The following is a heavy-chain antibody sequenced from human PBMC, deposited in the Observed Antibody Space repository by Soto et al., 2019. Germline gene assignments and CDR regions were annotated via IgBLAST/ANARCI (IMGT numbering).Heavy chain of an antibody. D-gene: IGHD3-9*01. CDR1: GASISVYY. CDR2: IHSSGTT. Sequence: SETLSLTCAFSGASISVYYWNWIRQPPGKGLEWIGYIHSSGTTNYNPSLKSRVTMSVDRSRNQFSLKLNSVTAADTAVYYCARVRREYDTSGPVDYWGQGTLVTVSS. J-gene: IGHJ4*02. V-gene: IGHV4-59*12. CDR3: ARVRREYDTSGPVDY.